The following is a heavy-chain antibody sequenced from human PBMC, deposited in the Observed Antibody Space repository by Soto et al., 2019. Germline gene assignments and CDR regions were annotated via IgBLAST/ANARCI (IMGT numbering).Heavy chain of an antibody. Sequence: QLQLQESGPGLVKPSETLSLTCTVSGGSISSGSFYWGWIRQPPGKGLEWIGSIYYTRNTYYNPSLKSRVTISVDSAKNQFSLTLSAVTAADTAVYYCARHWEQWLGYIDYWGQGNLVAVSS. J-gene: IGHJ4*02. CDR3: ARHWEQWLGYIDY. CDR1: GGSISSGSFY. V-gene: IGHV4-39*01. D-gene: IGHD6-19*01. CDR2: IYYTRNT.